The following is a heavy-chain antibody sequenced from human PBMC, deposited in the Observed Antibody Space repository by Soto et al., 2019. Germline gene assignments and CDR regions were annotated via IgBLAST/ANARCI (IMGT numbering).Heavy chain of an antibody. J-gene: IGHJ4*02. CDR1: GFTFSSYS. Sequence: DVQLVESGGGLVQAGGSVTLSCAASGFTFSSYSMNWVRQSPGKGLEWLAYISTSSSPTYYADSVKGRFTISRDNAKKSRYLQMNSRRVEETAVYYCVRDADKVPPGRNMVHGDYWGQGSLVTVSS. V-gene: IGHV3-48*01. D-gene: IGHD5-12*01. CDR2: ISTSSSPT. CDR3: VRDADKVPPGRNMVHGDY.